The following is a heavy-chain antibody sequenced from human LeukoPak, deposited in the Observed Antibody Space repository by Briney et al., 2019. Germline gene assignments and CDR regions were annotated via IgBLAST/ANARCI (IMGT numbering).Heavy chain of an antibody. V-gene: IGHV3-9*01. CDR2: ISWNSGSI. CDR1: GFTFDDYA. CDR3: AKRGGAVAGTAWYYFDY. Sequence: PGRSLRLSCAASGFTFDDYAMHWVRQAPGKGLEWVSGISWNSGSIGYADSVKGRFTISRDNSKNTLYLQMNSLRAEDTAVYYCAKRGGAVAGTAWYYFDYWGQGTLVTVSS. J-gene: IGHJ4*02. D-gene: IGHD6-19*01.